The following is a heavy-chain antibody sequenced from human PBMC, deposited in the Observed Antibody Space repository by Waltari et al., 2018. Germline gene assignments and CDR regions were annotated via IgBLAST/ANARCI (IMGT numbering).Heavy chain of an antibody. CDR3: ARGDLGYCSTARCFDFDS. D-gene: IGHD2-2*01. CDR2: ISASSVYI. J-gene: IGHJ4*02. V-gene: IGHV3-21*02. CDR1: GFTFGSYS. Sequence: EVQLVESGGGLVKPGGSLRLSCEASGFTFGSYSMHWVRQAPGKGLEWDSSISASSVYIYYADSVKGRFTISRDNAKNSLYLEMKSLGADDTAVYYCARGDLGYCSTARCFDFDSWGQGTLVTVSS.